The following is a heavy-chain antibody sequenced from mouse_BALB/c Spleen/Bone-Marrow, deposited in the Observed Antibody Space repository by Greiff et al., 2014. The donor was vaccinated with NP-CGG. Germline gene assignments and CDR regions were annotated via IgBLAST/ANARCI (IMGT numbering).Heavy chain of an antibody. D-gene: IGHD2-3*01. CDR3: ARDGYYVFYAMDY. CDR1: GFTFSSYG. V-gene: IGHV5-6-3*01. CDR2: INSNGGST. Sequence: EVHLVESGGDLVQPGGSLKLSCAASGFTFSSYGMSWVRQTPDKRLELVATINSNGGSTYYPDSVKGRFTISRDNAKNTLYLQMSSLKSEDTAMYYCARDGYYVFYAMDYWGQGTSVTVSS. J-gene: IGHJ4*01.